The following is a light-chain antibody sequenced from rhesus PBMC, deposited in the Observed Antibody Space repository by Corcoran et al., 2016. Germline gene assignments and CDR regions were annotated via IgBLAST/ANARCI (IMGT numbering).Light chain of an antibody. CDR3: QQYDDSPLT. J-gene: IGKJ4*01. V-gene: IGKV1-69*01. CDR1: QGINNW. Sequence: DIQMTQSPSSLSASVGDRVTITCRASQGINNWLAWYQQKPGKAPKRLIHRTPSLGTGVPSKFRGSGAGTDFTLTISRLQSEDIATYYCQQYDDSPLTFGGGTKVDLK. CDR2: RTP.